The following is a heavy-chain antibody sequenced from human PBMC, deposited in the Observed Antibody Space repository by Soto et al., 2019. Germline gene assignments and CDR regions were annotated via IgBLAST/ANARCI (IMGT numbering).Heavy chain of an antibody. CDR3: AKDLSVGSSSWPYYYDSSGYTFDY. CDR1: GFTFSSYA. CDR2: ISGSGGST. V-gene: IGHV3-23*01. D-gene: IGHD3-22*01. Sequence: GGSLRLSCAASGFTFSSYAMSWVRQAPGKGLEWVSAISGSGGSTYYADSVKGRFTISRDNSKNTLYLQMNSLRAEDTAVYYCAKDLSVGSSSWPYYYDSSGYTFDYWGQGTLVTVSS. J-gene: IGHJ4*02.